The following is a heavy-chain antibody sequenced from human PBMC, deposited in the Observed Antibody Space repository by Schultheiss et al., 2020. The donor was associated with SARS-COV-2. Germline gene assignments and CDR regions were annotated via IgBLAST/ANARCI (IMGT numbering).Heavy chain of an antibody. D-gene: IGHD6-13*01. CDR1: GFTFSSYG. V-gene: IGHV3-33*01. CDR2: IWYDGSNK. Sequence: GGSLRLSCAASGFTFSSYGMHWVRQAPGKGLEWVAVIWYDGSNKYYADSVKGRFTISRDNSKNTLYLQMNSLRAEDTAVYYCARDNLSSGSSSWKLYYFDYWGQGTLVTVSS. CDR3: ARDNLSSGSSSWKLYYFDY. J-gene: IGHJ4*02.